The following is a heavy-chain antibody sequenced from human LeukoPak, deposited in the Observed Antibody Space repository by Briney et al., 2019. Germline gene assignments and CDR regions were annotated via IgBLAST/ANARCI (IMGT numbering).Heavy chain of an antibody. CDR3: ARFSSSQADHAFDI. CDR1: GFTFSSYA. D-gene: IGHD6-25*01. Sequence: GGSLRLSCAASGFTFSSYAMHWVRQAPGEGLEYVSAISSNGGSTYYANSVKGRFTISRDNSKNTLYLQMGSLRAEDMAVYYCARFSSSQADHAFDIWGQGTMVTVSS. CDR2: ISSNGGST. J-gene: IGHJ3*02. V-gene: IGHV3-64*01.